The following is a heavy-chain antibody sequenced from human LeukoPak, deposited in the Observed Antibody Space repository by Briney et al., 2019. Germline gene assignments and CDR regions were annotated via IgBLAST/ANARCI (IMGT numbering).Heavy chain of an antibody. D-gene: IGHD7-27*01. V-gene: IGHV3-21*01. CDR2: ISSSSSYI. Sequence: GGSLRLSCAASGFTFSSYNMNWVRQAPGKGLEWVSSISSSSSYIYYADSVKGRFTISRDNAKNSLYLQMNSLRAEDTAVYYCARAGVNWGDSYYYYYMDVWGKGTTVTVSS. CDR1: GFTFSSYN. J-gene: IGHJ6*03. CDR3: ARAGVNWGDSYYYYYMDV.